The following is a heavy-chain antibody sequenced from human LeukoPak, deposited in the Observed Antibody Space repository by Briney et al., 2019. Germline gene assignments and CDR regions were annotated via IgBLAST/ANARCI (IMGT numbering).Heavy chain of an antibody. J-gene: IGHJ4*02. CDR2: ISYDGSNK. CDR3: AGLAGRPVLG. D-gene: IGHD6-19*01. V-gene: IGHV3-30-3*01. Sequence: GGSLRLSCAASGFTFSSYAMHWVRQAPGQGLEWVAVISYDGSNKYYADSVKGRFTISRDNSKNTLYLQMNSLRAEDTAVYYCAGLAGRPVLGWGQGTLVTVSS. CDR1: GFTFSSYA.